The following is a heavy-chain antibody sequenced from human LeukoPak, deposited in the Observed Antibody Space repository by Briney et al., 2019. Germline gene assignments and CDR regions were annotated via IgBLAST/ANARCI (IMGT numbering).Heavy chain of an antibody. J-gene: IGHJ4*02. V-gene: IGHV3-30*02. D-gene: IGHD3-22*01. CDR2: IQDDGATT. Sequence: GGPLRLSCAASGFTFSTFPMHWVRQAPGKGLEWVALIQDDGATTNYADSVRGRFTISRDNSKSTVYLQMNSLKPDDTAVYYCATQSITLVVAISPFDYWGQGTLVTVSS. CDR1: GFTFSTFP. CDR3: ATQSITLVVAISPFDY.